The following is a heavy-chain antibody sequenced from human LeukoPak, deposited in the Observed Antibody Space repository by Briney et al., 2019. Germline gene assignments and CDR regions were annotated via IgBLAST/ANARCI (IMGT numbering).Heavy chain of an antibody. CDR3: ARSPRGIVATPVDY. J-gene: IGHJ4*02. CDR2: ISAYNGNT. V-gene: IGHV1-18*01. CDR1: GYTFTSYG. Sequence: ASVKVSCKASGYTFTSYGISWVRQAPGQGLEWMGWISAYNGNTNYAQKLQGRVTMTTDTSTSTAYMELSSLRSEDTAVYYCARSPRGIVATPVDYWGQGTLVTVSS. D-gene: IGHD5-12*01.